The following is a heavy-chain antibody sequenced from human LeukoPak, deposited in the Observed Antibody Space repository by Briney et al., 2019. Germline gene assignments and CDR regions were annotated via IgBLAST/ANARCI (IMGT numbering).Heavy chain of an antibody. CDR1: GASISSGSNY. J-gene: IGHJ6*03. CDR3: ARGRAETAYGDYVYYYYYMDV. CDR2: IYSSGST. Sequence: SETLSLTCSVSGASISSGSNYWGWIRQPPGKTLEWIGSIYSSGSTYYNSSLQSRVIIIIDTPKNHFSLTLSSVTAADTAVYYCARGRAETAYGDYVYYYYYMDVWGKGTTVTISS. V-gene: IGHV4-39*07. D-gene: IGHD4-17*01.